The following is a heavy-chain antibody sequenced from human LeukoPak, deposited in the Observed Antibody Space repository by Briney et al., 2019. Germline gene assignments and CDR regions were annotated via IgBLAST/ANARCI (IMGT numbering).Heavy chain of an antibody. Sequence: GGSLRLSCAVSGITLSNYGMSWVRQAPGKGLEWVAGISDSGGSTKYVDSVKGRFTISRDNPKNTLFLQMNSLRAEDTAVYFCAKRGVVIRVVLVGFHKEAYYFESWGQGALVPVSS. V-gene: IGHV3-23*01. CDR3: AKRGVVIRVVLVGFHKEAYYFES. D-gene: IGHD3/OR15-3a*01. CDR1: GITLSNYG. CDR2: ISDSGGST. J-gene: IGHJ4*02.